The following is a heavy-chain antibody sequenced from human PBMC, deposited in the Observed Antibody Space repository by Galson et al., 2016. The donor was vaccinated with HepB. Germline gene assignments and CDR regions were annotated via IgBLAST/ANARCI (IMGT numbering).Heavy chain of an antibody. V-gene: IGHV3-30*03. J-gene: IGHJ6*02. CDR1: GFTFNNYG. CDR3: ARDIIGYCSGGSCYYYHYGMDV. CDR2: ISNDGINK. Sequence: SLRLSCAASGFTFNNYGMHWVRQAPGKGLEWVAVISNDGINKYYADSVKGRFTISRDKSKNTLYLQMNSLRAEDTAVYYCARDIIGYCSGGSCYYYHYGMDVWGQGTTVTGSS. D-gene: IGHD2-15*01.